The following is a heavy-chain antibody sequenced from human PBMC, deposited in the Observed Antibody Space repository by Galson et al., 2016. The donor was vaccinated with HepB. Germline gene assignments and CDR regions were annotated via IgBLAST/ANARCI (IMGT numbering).Heavy chain of an antibody. CDR3: AREMSLITILRGVTSSQLHHAIDC. Sequence: SLRLSCAASGFTFSDYYMSWIRQAPGKGLEWVSYISRDSTYTNYADSVKGRFTISRDNAKNSLFLQMNTLRAEDTAVYYCAREMSLITILRGVTSSQLHHAIDCWGQGTLVTVSS. V-gene: IGHV3-11*06. J-gene: IGHJ4*02. CDR2: ISRDSTYT. D-gene: IGHD3-10*01. CDR1: GFTFSDYY.